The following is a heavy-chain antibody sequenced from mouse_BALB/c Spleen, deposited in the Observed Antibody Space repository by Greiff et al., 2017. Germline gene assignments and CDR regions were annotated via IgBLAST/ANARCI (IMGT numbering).Heavy chain of an antibody. CDR3: ARHNGNDWFAY. J-gene: IGHJ3*01. Sequence: EVHLVESGGGLVQPGGSLKLSCAASGFTFSSYTMSWVRQTPEKRLEWVAYISNGGGSTYYPDTVKGRFTISRYNAKNTLYLQMSSLKSEDTAMYDCARHNGNDWFAYWGQGTLVTVSA. CDR1: GFTFSSYT. D-gene: IGHD2-1*01. V-gene: IGHV5-12-2*01. CDR2: ISNGGGST.